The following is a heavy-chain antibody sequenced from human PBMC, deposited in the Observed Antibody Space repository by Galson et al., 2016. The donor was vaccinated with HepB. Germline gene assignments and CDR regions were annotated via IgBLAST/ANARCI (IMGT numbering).Heavy chain of an antibody. V-gene: IGHV4-30-2*01. CDR1: GDSIMKSGYS. D-gene: IGHD3-16*01. J-gene: IGHJ4*02. CDR2: MYSSGTT. CDR3: AAMEVVSVWAFDS. Sequence: LSLTCTVSGDSIMKSGYSWNWVRQPPGKGLEWIGYMYSSGTTHYNPSLRGRVDFSFDKSKNQFSLKVFSLTAADTAVYYCAAMEVVSVWAFDSWGQGVLVTVSS.